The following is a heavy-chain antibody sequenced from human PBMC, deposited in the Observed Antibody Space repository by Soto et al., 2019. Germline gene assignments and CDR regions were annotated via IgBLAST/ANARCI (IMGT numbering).Heavy chain of an antibody. V-gene: IGHV3-33*01. CDR3: ARELDTAMVYFDY. CDR2: IWYDGSNK. CDR1: GFTFSSYG. J-gene: IGHJ4*02. D-gene: IGHD5-18*01. Sequence: PXGSLRLSCAASGFTFSSYGMHWVRQAPGKGLEWVAVIWYDGSNKYYADSVKGRFTISRDNSKNTLYLQMNSLRAEDTAVYYCARELDTAMVYFDYWGQGTLVTVSS.